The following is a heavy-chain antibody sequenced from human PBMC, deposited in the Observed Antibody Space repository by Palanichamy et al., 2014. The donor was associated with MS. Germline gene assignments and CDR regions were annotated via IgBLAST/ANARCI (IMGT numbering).Heavy chain of an antibody. CDR1: GFSFSDYS. V-gene: IGHV3-21*02. J-gene: IGHJ4*02. CDR2: ISSRSTSI. Sequence: QLVEVSGEGRGPSRGGRLRLSCAASGFSFSDYSMNWVRQASGKGLEWVSSISSRSTSIKYADSVKGRFTLSRDNAKNSLYLQMNSLRDEDTATYYCVRGLNGCGGGSCYSGPSGFFEYWGQGILVTVSS. D-gene: IGHD2-15*01. CDR3: VRGLNGCGGGSCYSGPSGFFEY.